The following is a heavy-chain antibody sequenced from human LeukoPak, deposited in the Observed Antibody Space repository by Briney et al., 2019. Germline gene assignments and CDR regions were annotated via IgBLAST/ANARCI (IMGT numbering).Heavy chain of an antibody. CDR1: GYTFTGYY. Sequence: ASVKVSCKASGYTFTGYYMHWVRQAPGQGLEWMGWINPNSGGTNYAQKFQGRVTMTRDMSTSTVYMELSSLRSEDTAVYYCARGLRRARRDDAFDIWGQGTMVTVSS. V-gene: IGHV1-2*02. CDR2: INPNSGGT. CDR3: ARGLRRARRDDAFDI. J-gene: IGHJ3*02.